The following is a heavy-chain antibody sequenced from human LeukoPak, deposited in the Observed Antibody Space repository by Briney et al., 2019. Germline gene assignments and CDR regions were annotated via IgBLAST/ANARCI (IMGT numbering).Heavy chain of an antibody. J-gene: IGHJ4*02. D-gene: IGHD5-24*01. CDR2: IHYTGST. V-gene: IGHV4-59*01. CDR3: ARHRDGYDYPFDY. Sequence: SETLTLTCTVSGGSISNYYWSWIRQPPGKGLEWIAYIHYTGSTNYNPSLRSRVTITVGTSKNQSSLKLSNVTAADTAVFYFARHRDGYDYPFDYWGQGILVTVSS. CDR1: GGSISNYY.